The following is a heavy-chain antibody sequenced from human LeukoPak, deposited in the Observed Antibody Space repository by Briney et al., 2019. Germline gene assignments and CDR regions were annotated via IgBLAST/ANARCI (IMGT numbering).Heavy chain of an antibody. CDR1: GYTFTTYY. D-gene: IGHD5-18*01. V-gene: IGHV1-46*01. CDR2: INPSGGST. Sequence: ASVKVSCKASGYTFTTYYMHWVRQASGHGLEWMGIINPSGGSTRYAQQFQGRITLTRDTSTSAVYMELSSLTSDDTAVYYCARGGMGIQLWSFDYWGRGTLVTVSS. CDR3: ARGGMGIQLWSFDY. J-gene: IGHJ4*02.